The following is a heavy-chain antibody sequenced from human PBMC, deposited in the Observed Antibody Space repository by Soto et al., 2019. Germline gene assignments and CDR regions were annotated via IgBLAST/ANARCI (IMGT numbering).Heavy chain of an antibody. CDR3: AREAIPRVDTLLRGGRFDP. V-gene: IGHV4-38-2*02. Sequence: SETLSLTCAVSGYSISSGYYWGWIRQPPGKGLEWIGSIYHSGSTYYNPSLKSRVTISVDTSKNQFSLKLSSVTAADTAVYYCAREAIPRVDTLLRGGRFDPWGQGTLVTVSS. CDR2: IYHSGST. CDR1: GYSISSGYY. J-gene: IGHJ5*02. D-gene: IGHD5-18*01.